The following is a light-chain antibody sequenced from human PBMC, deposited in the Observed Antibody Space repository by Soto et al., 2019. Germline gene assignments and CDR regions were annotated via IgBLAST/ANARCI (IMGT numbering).Light chain of an antibody. Sequence: QSPGTVSLSPGERATLSCRASETIRNNYLAWYQQKPGQAPRLLIYGASVRATGIPDRLSGSGSGTDFTLTISRLEPEDFAVYYCQQYTSSLNTFGQGTRLENK. CDR3: QQYTSSLNT. V-gene: IGKV3-20*01. J-gene: IGKJ5*01. CDR1: ETIRNNY. CDR2: GAS.